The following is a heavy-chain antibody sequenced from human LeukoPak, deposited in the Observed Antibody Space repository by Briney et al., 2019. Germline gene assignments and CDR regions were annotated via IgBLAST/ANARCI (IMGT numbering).Heavy chain of an antibody. CDR2: ISTTGSSI. J-gene: IGHJ4*02. V-gene: IGHV3-48*03. D-gene: IGHD6-19*01. Sequence: GGSLRLSCAASGFTFSSYEMNWVRQAPGKGLEWVSYISTTGSSIYYADSVKGRFTISRDNVKNLLYLQMSSLRAEDTAVYYCARVQRGIAVALDYWGQGTLATVSS. CDR3: ARVQRGIAVALDY. CDR1: GFTFSSYE.